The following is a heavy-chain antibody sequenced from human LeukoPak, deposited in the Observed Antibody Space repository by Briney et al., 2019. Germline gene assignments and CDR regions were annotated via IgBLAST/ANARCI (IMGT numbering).Heavy chain of an antibody. V-gene: IGHV3-73*01. Sequence: GGSLRPSCAASGFTFSGSAMHWVRQASGKGLEWVGRIRSKANSYATAYAASVKGRFTISRDDSKNTAYLQMNSLKTEDTAVYYCTSPSSTVTAGWYYYMDVWAKGPRSPSP. CDR2: IRSKANSYAT. CDR3: TSPSSTVTAGWYYYMDV. CDR1: GFTFSGSA. J-gene: IGHJ6*03. D-gene: IGHD4-11*01.